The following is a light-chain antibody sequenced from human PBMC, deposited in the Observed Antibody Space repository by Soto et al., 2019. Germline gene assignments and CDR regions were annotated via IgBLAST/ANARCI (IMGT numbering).Light chain of an antibody. CDR1: QSVSSY. Sequence: LKISLATVSLTTRERATLSCRASQSVSSYLAWYQQKPGQAPRLLIYDASNRATGIPARFSGGGSGTDFTLTISSLEPEDFAVYYCQQYGSSPWTFGQGTKVAIK. CDR2: DAS. V-gene: IGKV3-11*01. CDR3: QQYGSSPWT. J-gene: IGKJ1*01.